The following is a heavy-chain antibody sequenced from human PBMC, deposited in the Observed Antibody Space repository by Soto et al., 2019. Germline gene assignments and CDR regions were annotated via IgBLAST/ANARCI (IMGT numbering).Heavy chain of an antibody. CDR3: ASYRGAFYFDS. CDR1: GRSMSSNY. V-gene: IGHV4-59*01. D-gene: IGHD4-4*01. CDR2: VFYGGT. J-gene: IGHJ4*02. Sequence: PSETLSLTCSVSGRSMSSNYWSWIRQSPDKGLEWLGYVFYGGTDYNPSLEGRVSMSVETSKSQFSLKLTSVTAADTAVYYCASYRGAFYFDSWGQGILVTVYS.